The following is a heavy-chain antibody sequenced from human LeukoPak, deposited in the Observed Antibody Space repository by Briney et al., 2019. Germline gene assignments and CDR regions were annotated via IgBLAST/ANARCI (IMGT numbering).Heavy chain of an antibody. CDR1: GGSISSGDYY. D-gene: IGHD2-21*02. V-gene: IGHV4-30-4*01. CDR2: IYYSGST. Sequence: SETLSLTCTVSGGSISSGDYYWSWIRQPPGKGLEWIGYIYYSGSTYYNPSLKSRVTISVDTSKNQFSLKLSSVTAADTAVYYCARGCGGDCPHYYYYGMDVWGRGTTVTVSS. J-gene: IGHJ6*02. CDR3: ARGCGGDCPHYYYYGMDV.